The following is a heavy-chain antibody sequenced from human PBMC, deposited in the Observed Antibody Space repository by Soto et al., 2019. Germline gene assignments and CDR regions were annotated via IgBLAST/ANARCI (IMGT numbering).Heavy chain of an antibody. CDR2: IYNTVIT. CDR1: GGSINSGGYY. CDR3: ARGVYP. Sequence: QVQLQESGPGLVKPSQTLSLTCTVSGGSINSGGYYWSWIRQHPGKGLEWIGYIYNTVITYCNPSLKSRITISLNTSENQFSLKLSSVTAADTAVYYGARGVYPWGQGTLVTVSS. V-gene: IGHV4-31*03. D-gene: IGHD6-13*01. J-gene: IGHJ5*02.